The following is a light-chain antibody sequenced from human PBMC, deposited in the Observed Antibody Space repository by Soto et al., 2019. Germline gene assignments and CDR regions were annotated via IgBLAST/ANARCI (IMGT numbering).Light chain of an antibody. J-gene: IGKJ2*01. V-gene: IGKV1-39*01. CDR3: QQSFSTPRT. CDR1: QSISSY. Sequence: DIQMTQSPSSLSASVGDRVTITCRASQSISSYLNWYQQKPGKAPKLLIYAASSLQSGVPSRFSGSGSGTDFTLTISSPLPEDFATYYCQQSFSTPRTFGQGTKPEIK. CDR2: AAS.